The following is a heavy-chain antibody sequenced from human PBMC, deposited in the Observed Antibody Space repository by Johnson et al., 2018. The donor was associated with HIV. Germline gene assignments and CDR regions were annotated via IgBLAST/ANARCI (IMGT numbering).Heavy chain of an antibody. D-gene: IGHD1-1*01. CDR2: INWNGGST. V-gene: IGHV3-20*04. J-gene: IGHJ3*02. CDR3: ARPRGVQAGLGAFDI. CDR1: GFTFRSYA. Sequence: MLLVESGGGVVPPGRSLRLSCAASGFTFRSYAMHWVRQAPVKGLEWVSGINWNGGSTGYADSVKGRFPIFRDNAKNSLYLQMNSLRAEDTAVYYCARPRGVQAGLGAFDIWGQGTMVTVSS.